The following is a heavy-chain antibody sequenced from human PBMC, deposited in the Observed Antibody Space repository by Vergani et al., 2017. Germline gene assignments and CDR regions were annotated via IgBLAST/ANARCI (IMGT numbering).Heavy chain of an antibody. CDR1: GGTFSSYA. J-gene: IGHJ6*03. Sequence: QVQLVQSGAEVKKPGSSVKVSCKASGGTFSSYAISWVRQAPGQGLEWMGGIIPIFGTANYAQKFQGRVTITADESTGTAYMALSSLRSEDTAVYYCAGGYNWNDVGDYYYMDVWGKGTTVTVSS. V-gene: IGHV1-69*01. CDR3: AGGYNWNDVGDYYYMDV. CDR2: IIPIFGTA. D-gene: IGHD1-1*01.